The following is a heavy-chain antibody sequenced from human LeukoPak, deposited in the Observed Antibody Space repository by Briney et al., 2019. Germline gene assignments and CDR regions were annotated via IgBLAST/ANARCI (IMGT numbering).Heavy chain of an antibody. CDR2: ISWNSGSI. CDR1: GFTFDDYA. Sequence: GGSLRLSCAASGFTFDDYAMHWVRQAPGKGLEWVSGISWNSGSIGYADSVKGRFTISRDNAKNSLNLQMNSLRAEDTALYYCAKDMEVGAAAVFDYWGQGTLVTVSS. V-gene: IGHV3-9*01. J-gene: IGHJ4*02. D-gene: IGHD6-25*01. CDR3: AKDMEVGAAAVFDY.